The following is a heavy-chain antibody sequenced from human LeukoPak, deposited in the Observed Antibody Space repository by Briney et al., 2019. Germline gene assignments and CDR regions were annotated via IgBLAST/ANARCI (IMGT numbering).Heavy chain of an antibody. Sequence: ASVKVSCKASGGTFSSYAISWVRQAPGQGLEWMGIINPSGGSTSYAQKFQGRVTMTRDMSTSTVYMELSSLRSEDTAVYYCARSPGGELLYFINWGQGTLVTVSS. J-gene: IGHJ4*02. CDR2: INPSGGST. CDR3: ARSPGGELLYFIN. CDR1: GGTFSSYA. D-gene: IGHD1-26*01. V-gene: IGHV1-46*01.